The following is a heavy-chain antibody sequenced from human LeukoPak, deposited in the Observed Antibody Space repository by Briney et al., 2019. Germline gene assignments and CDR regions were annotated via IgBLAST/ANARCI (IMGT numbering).Heavy chain of an antibody. CDR3: AADLGPGNSGYSSPIDY. D-gene: IGHD3-22*01. V-gene: IGHV3-64*01. J-gene: IGHJ4*02. CDR2: ISSNGGST. CDR1: GFTFSVSV. Sequence: PGGSLRLSCAASGFTFSVSVMHWVRQAPGKGLEYVSVISSNGGSTSYANSVKGRFTISRDNSKNTLYLQMGSLRAEDMAVYYCAADLGPGNSGYSSPIDYWGQGTLVTVPS.